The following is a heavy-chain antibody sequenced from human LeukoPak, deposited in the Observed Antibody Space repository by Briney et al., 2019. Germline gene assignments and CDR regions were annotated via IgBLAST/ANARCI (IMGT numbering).Heavy chain of an antibody. CDR1: GFTFSSYS. V-gene: IGHV3-23*01. J-gene: IGHJ5*02. D-gene: IGHD6-13*01. Sequence: GGSLRLSCAASGFTFSSYSMNWVRQAPGKGLEWVSAVSRFGGTTYYADSAKGRFTISRDNSNNTVYLQMNSLRVGDTALYYCVKHVGSRWSNNRFDPWGQGTLVTVS. CDR2: VSRFGGTT. CDR3: VKHVGSRWSNNRFDP.